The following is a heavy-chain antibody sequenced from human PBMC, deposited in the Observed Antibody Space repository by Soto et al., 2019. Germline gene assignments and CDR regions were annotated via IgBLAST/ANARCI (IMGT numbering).Heavy chain of an antibody. D-gene: IGHD6-13*01. Sequence: QITLKESGPTLVKPTQTLTLTCTFSGFSLSTSGVGVGWIRQPPGKALEWLALIYWDDDKRYSPSLKIRLTITKDTSKNQVVLTMTNMDPVDTATYYCAHRPRIAAAAPFDYWGQGTLVTVSS. CDR1: GFSLSTSGVG. J-gene: IGHJ4*02. CDR3: AHRPRIAAAAPFDY. CDR2: IYWDDDK. V-gene: IGHV2-5*02.